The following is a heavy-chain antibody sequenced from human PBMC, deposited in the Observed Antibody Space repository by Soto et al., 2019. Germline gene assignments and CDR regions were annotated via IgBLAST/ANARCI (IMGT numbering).Heavy chain of an antibody. CDR2: IIPMFGTA. D-gene: IGHD5-12*01. CDR3: EGGIELWLRRIDNGYSG. CDR1: GGTFSTYA. Sequence: QVQLVQSGAEVKKPESSVKVSCKAPGGTFSTYAISWVRQAPGQGLEWMGGIIPMFGTANYAQRFQDRVTITAGESTNTVYMELSSLRSVDTAGYFCEGGIELWLRRIDNGYSGWGQGTLVTVSS. V-gene: IGHV1-69*12. J-gene: IGHJ4*02.